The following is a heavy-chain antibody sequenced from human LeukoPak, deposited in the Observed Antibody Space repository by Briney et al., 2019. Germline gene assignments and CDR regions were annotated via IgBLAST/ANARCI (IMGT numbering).Heavy chain of an antibody. CDR1: GFPFSGYW. CDR3: SRSLDY. CDR2: IKEDGSRQ. Sequence: QPGGSLRLSCAASGFPFSGYWMDWVRQAPGKGMEWVANIKEDGSRQYYADSVKGRFTISRDNAKNSLYLQMNSLRVEDTAIYYCSRSLDYLGQGALVTVSS. V-gene: IGHV3-7*01. J-gene: IGHJ4*02.